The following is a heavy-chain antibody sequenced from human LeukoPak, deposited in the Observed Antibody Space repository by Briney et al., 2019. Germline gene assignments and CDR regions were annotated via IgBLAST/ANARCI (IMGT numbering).Heavy chain of an antibody. CDR1: GFTFSSYG. CDR3: ARDSSSGWYLPRFDP. D-gene: IGHD6-19*01. CDR2: IWYDGSNK. J-gene: IGHJ5*02. Sequence: GGSLRLSCAASGFTFSSYGMHWVRQAPGKGLEWVAVIWYDGSNKYYADSVKGRFTISRDNAKNSLYLQMNSLRAEDTAVYYCARDSSSGWYLPRFDPWGQGTLVTVSS. V-gene: IGHV3-33*01.